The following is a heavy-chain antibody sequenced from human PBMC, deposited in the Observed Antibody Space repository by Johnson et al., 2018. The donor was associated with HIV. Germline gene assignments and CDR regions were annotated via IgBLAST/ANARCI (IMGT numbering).Heavy chain of an antibody. V-gene: IGHV3-7*01. J-gene: IGHJ3*02. Sequence: VQLVESGGGLVQPGGSHRLSCAASGFTISSYWMSWVRQAPGTGLEWVANIKKDGREKSYVDSVKGRSNISRDNTNNLLYLQMNSLRADDTAVYFCARDIQYGDYSSAASDIWGQGTMVTVSS. D-gene: IGHD4-17*01. CDR1: GFTISSYW. CDR2: IKKDGREK. CDR3: ARDIQYGDYSSAASDI.